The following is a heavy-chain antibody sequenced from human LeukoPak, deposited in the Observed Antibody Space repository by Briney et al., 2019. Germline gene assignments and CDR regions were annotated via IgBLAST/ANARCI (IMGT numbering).Heavy chain of an antibody. D-gene: IGHD3-10*02. CDR3: AKFFTGEYVRAFDV. CDR1: GFTFSSYA. J-gene: IGHJ3*01. V-gene: IGHV3-30*04. CDR2: ISYDGSNK. Sequence: GGSLRLSCAASGFTFSSYAMHWVRQAPGKGLEWVALISYDGSNKYYADSVKGRFTISRDNSKNTLYLQMNSLRAEDTAVYYCAKFFTGEYVRAFDVWGQGTMVTVSS.